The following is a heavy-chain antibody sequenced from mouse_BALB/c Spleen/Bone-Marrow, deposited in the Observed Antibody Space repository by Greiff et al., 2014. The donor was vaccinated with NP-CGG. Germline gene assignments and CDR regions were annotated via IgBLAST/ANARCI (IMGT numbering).Heavy chain of an antibody. J-gene: IGHJ2*01. CDR2: IDPANGNT. D-gene: IGHD2-4*01. Sequence: EVQLQQSGAELVKPGASVKLSCTASGFNIKDTYMHWVKQRPEQGLEWIGRIDPANGNTKYDPKFQGKATITADTSSNTAYLQRSGLTSEGSAVYYGARVHYDDGGGDYWGQGTTLTVSS. CDR3: ARVHYDDGGGDY. CDR1: GFNIKDTY. V-gene: IGHV14-3*02.